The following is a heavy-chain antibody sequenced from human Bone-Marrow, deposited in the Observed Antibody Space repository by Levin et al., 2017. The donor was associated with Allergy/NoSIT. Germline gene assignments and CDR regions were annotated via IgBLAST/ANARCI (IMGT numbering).Heavy chain of an antibody. CDR1: GYIFTSYP. Sequence: ASVKVSCKASGYIFTSYPISWVRQAPGQGLEWMGWISAHNGNTNYAQKLQGRVTMTTDTSTSTAYMELRSLRSDDTAVYYCARESDRGSANYYDSSGYYDFDLWGQGTLVTVSS. CDR2: ISAHNGNT. J-gene: IGHJ4*02. V-gene: IGHV1-18*01. D-gene: IGHD3-22*01. CDR3: ARESDRGSANYYDSSGYYDFDL.